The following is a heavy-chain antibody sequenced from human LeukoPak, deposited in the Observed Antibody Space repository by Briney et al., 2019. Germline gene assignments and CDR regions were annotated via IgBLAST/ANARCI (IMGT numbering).Heavy chain of an antibody. CDR1: GFTFSSYA. CDR3: ARSLGDFWSGYYFDY. D-gene: IGHD3-3*01. J-gene: IGHJ4*02. Sequence: PGGSLRLSCAASGFTFSSYAMHWVRQAPGKGLEWVAVISYDGSNKYYADSVKGRFTISRDNSKNTLYLQMNSLRAEDTAVYYCARSLGDFWSGYYFDYWGQGTLVTVSS. V-gene: IGHV3-30-3*01. CDR2: ISYDGSNK.